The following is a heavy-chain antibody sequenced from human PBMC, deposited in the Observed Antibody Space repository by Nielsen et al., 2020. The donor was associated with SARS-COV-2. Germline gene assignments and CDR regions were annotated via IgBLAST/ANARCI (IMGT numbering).Heavy chain of an antibody. V-gene: IGHV3-9*01. D-gene: IGHD3-10*01. Sequence: SLKISCAASGFTCDDYAMHWVRQAPGKGLEWVSGISWNSGSIGYADSVKGRFTISRDNAKNSLYLQMNSLRAEDTALYYCAKDGLWFGDPGDYYGMDVWGQGTTVTVSS. CDR2: ISWNSGSI. CDR3: AKDGLWFGDPGDYYGMDV. CDR1: GFTCDDYA. J-gene: IGHJ6*02.